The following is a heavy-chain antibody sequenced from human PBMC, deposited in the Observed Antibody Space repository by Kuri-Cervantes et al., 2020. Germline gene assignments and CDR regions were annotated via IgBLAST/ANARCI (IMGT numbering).Heavy chain of an antibody. CDR2: IYPGDSDT. J-gene: IGHJ4*02. CDR1: GYSFTSYW. CDR3: ARQGDYVWGSYRMFDY. V-gene: IGHV5-51*01. D-gene: IGHD3-16*02. Sequence: KVSCKGSGYSFTSYWIGWVRQMPGKGLGWMGIIYPGDSDTRYSPSFQGQVTISADKSISTTYLQWSSLKASDTAMCYCARQGDYVWGSYRMFDYWGQGTLVTVSS.